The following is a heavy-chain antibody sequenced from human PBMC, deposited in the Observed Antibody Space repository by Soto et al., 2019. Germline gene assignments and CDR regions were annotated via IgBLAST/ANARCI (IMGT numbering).Heavy chain of an antibody. CDR2: IYTSGST. V-gene: IGHV4-4*07. D-gene: IGHD3-10*01. CDR3: ARVGAYFGEFDYFDY. Sequence: PSETLSLTCTVSGGSISSYYWSWIRQPAGKGLEWIGRIYTSGSTNYNPSLKSRVTMSVDTSKNQFSLKLSSVTAADTAVYYCARVGAYFGEFDYFDYWGQGTPVTVSS. J-gene: IGHJ4*02. CDR1: GGSISSYY.